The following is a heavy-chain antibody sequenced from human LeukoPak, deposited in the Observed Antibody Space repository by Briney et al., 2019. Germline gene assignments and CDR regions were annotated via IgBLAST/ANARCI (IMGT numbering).Heavy chain of an antibody. D-gene: IGHD3-10*01. J-gene: IGHJ4*02. CDR3: ARLGLGSGSSCDY. Sequence: GESLKISCKVSGDNFASYRIGWVRQMPGKGLEWMGFIYPGDSETKNSPSFQGQVTMSADKSICTAYLQWSSLKASDTAIYYCARLGLGSGSSCDYWGQGTLVIVSS. V-gene: IGHV5-51*01. CDR1: GDNFASYR. CDR2: IYPGDSET.